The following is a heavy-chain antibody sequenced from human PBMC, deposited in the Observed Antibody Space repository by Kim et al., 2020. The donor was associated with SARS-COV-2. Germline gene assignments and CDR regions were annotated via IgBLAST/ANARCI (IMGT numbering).Heavy chain of an antibody. CDR1: GGSISSYY. CDR2: IYYSGST. Sequence: SETLSLTCTVSGGSISSYYWSWIRQPPGKGLEWIGYIYYSGSTNYNPSLKSRVTISVDTSKNQFSLKLSSVTAADTAVYYCARDEVTIFGVVTPGRDWGQGTLVTVPS. D-gene: IGHD3-3*01. V-gene: IGHV4-59*01. CDR3: ARDEVTIFGVVTPGRD. J-gene: IGHJ4*02.